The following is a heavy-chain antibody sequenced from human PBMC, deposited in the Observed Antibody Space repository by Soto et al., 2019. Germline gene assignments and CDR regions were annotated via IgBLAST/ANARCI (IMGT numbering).Heavy chain of an antibody. V-gene: IGHV1-18*01. CDR1: GYTFTSYG. CDR2: ISAYNGNT. Sequence: EASVKVSCKASGYTFTSYGISWVQQAPGQGLEWMGWISAYNGNTNYAQKLQGRVTMTTDTSTSTAYMELRSLRSDDTAVYYCARVRYDSSGPYYYYYGMDVWGQGTTVTVSS. J-gene: IGHJ6*02. CDR3: ARVRYDSSGPYYYYYGMDV. D-gene: IGHD3-22*01.